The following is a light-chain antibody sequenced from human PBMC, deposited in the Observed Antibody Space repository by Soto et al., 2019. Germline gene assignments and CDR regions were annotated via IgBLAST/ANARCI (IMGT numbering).Light chain of an antibody. V-gene: IGKV1-39*01. Sequence: DIQMTQSPSSLSASVGDRVTITCRASQSISSYLNWYQQKPGKAPKLLIYAASSLQSGVPSRFSGSGSGTDFTLTISSLQPEDFATYYCHQSYSTPLYTFGQGTTLDIK. J-gene: IGKJ2*01. CDR2: AAS. CDR1: QSISSY. CDR3: HQSYSTPLYT.